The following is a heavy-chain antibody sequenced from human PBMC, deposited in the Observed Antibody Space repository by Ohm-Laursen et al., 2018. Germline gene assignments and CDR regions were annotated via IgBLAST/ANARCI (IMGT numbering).Heavy chain of an antibody. D-gene: IGHD3-22*01. CDR1: GFSLSNTKMG. Sequence: TTQTLTLTYTVSGFSLSNTKMGVSWIRQPPGKALEWLAPIFSNDVKSFSTSLKSRLAISKDTSKSQVVLTMTNMGPVDTATYYCARIVSSYYDISGPRNDIDYWGQGSLVTVSS. J-gene: IGHJ4*02. CDR3: ARIVSSYYDISGPRNDIDY. V-gene: IGHV2-26*01. CDR2: IFSNDVK.